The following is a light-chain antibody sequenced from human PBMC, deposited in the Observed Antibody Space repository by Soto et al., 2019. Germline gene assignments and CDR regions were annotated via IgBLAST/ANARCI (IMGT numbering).Light chain of an antibody. V-gene: IGKV3-15*01. J-gene: IGKJ1*01. CDR3: QQCNNWPWT. CDR1: QSISSY. CDR2: GAS. Sequence: EFLLTHFPGTLPLSPCARATLSYRASQSISSYLAWYQQKPGQAPRLLIYGASSRASGIPARFSGSGSGTEFTLTISSLQSEDFAIYYCQQCNNWPWTFGQGTKVDIK.